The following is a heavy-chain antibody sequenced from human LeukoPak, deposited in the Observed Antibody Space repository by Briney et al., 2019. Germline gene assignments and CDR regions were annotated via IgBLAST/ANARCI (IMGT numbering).Heavy chain of an antibody. V-gene: IGHV4-59*01. CDR3: ARVSGYDWESFYDY. D-gene: IGHD5-12*01. CDR1: GGSISSYY. Sequence: SETLSLTCTVSGGSISSYYWTWIRQPPGKGLEWIGHIYYSGSTNYNPSLKSPVTISIETSKNQFSLRMSSVTAADTAVYYCARVSGYDWESFYDYWGQGTLVTVSS. CDR2: IYYSGST. J-gene: IGHJ4*02.